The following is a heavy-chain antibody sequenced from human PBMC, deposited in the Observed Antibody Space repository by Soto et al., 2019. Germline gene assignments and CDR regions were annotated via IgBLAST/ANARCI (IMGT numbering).Heavy chain of an antibody. CDR3: ARERVPTNYYDRSGYYPLFDN. V-gene: IGHV3-30*04. CDR1: GFTFSSYA. Sequence: GGSLRLSCAASGFTFSSYAMHWVRQAPGKGLEWVALISYDGRNKYYADSVKGRFTISRDNSKNTLYLQMNSLRAEDTAVYYCARERVPTNYYDRSGYYPLFDNWGKGTLVTVSS. J-gene: IGHJ4*02. D-gene: IGHD3-22*01. CDR2: ISYDGRNK.